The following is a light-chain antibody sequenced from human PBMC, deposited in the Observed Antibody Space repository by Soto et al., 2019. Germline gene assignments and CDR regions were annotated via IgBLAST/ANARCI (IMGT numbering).Light chain of an antibody. CDR2: GAS. V-gene: IGKV3-20*01. Sequence: MVLTQSPGTLSLSPGERATLSCRASQSVTNNYLAWYQQNPGQAPRLLIDGASSRATDIPDRFSGSGSGTDFTLTITRVEPEDFAVYYCQQYGSSPITFGQGTRLEIK. CDR3: QQYGSSPIT. CDR1: QSVTNNY. J-gene: IGKJ5*01.